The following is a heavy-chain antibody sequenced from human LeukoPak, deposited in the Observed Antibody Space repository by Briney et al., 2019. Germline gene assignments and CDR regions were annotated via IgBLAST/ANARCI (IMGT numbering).Heavy chain of an antibody. J-gene: IGHJ4*02. CDR1: EYTFTGYY. V-gene: IGHV1-2*02. Sequence: ASVKVSCKGSEYTFTGYYMHWVRQAPGQGLEWMGWINPNSGTTNYAQKFQGRVTVTSDTSIRTAYMELSRLESDDTAVYYCARDLMTTPTWDFDYWGQGTLGTVAS. D-gene: IGHD3-16*01. CDR2: INPNSGTT. CDR3: ARDLMTTPTWDFDY.